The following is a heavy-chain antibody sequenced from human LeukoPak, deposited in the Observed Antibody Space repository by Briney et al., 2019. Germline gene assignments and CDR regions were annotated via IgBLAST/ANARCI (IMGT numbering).Heavy chain of an antibody. CDR1: GGTFSSYA. D-gene: IGHD2-15*01. CDR3: ARSGGYCSGGSCYPGDY. CDR2: IIPILGIA. J-gene: IGHJ4*02. V-gene: IGHV1-69*04. Sequence: SVKVSCKASGGTFSSYAISWVRQAPGQGLEWMGRIIPILGIANYAQKFQGRVTITADKSTSTAYMELSSLRSEDTAVYYCARSGGYCSGGSCYPGDYWGQGTLVTVSS.